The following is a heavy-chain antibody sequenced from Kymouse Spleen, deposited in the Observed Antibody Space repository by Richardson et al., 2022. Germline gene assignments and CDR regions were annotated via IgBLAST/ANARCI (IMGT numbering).Heavy chain of an antibody. Sequence: QVQLVESGGGVVQPGRSLRLSCAASGFTFSSYGMHWVRQAPGKGLEWVAVISYDGSNKYYADSVKGRFTISRDNSKNTLYLQMNSLRAEDTAVYYCAKDTDCSSTSCYYYYGMDVWGQGTTVTVSS. CDR2: ISYDGSNK. V-gene: IGHV3-30*18. CDR3: AKDTDCSSTSCYYYYGMDV. CDR1: GFTFSSYG. J-gene: IGHJ6*02. D-gene: IGHD2-2*02.